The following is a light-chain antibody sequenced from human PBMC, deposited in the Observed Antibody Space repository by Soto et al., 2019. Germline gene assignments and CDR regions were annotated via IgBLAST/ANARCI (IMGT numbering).Light chain of an antibody. Sequence: EIVLTQSPATLSLSPGNRATLSCRASQRVSGYLAWYPQKPGQAPRLLIYDASNRATGIPARFSGSGSGTDFTLTITGLAPEDFAVYYCQQRSNWPSTFGGGTKVEI. V-gene: IGKV3-11*01. CDR2: DAS. CDR3: QQRSNWPST. J-gene: IGKJ4*01. CDR1: QRVSGY.